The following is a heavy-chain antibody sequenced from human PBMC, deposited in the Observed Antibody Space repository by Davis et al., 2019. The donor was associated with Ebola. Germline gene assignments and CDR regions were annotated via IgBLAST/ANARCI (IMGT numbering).Heavy chain of an antibody. CDR2: ISYDGSNK. CDR1: GFTFSSYA. V-gene: IGHV3-30-3*01. J-gene: IGHJ6*03. Sequence: GESLKISCAASGFTFSSYAMHWVRHAPGKGLEWVAVISYDGSNKYYADSVKGRFTISRDNSKNTLYLQMNSLRAEDTAVYYCARTIESIANRGYYYYYMDVWGKGTTVTVSS. D-gene: IGHD1-14*01. CDR3: ARTIESIANRGYYYYYMDV.